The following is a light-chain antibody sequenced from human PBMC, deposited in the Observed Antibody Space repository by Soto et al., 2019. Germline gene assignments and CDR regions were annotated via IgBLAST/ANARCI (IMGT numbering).Light chain of an antibody. CDR2: VAS. CDR3: QPYNTWLWT. J-gene: IGKJ1*01. V-gene: IGKV3-15*01. CDR1: QSVNAN. Sequence: EVVMTQSPATLSVSPGERATLACRASQSVNANLAWYKQKPGQAPRLLIHVASNRATGIPARFSGSGFGTDFILTFIRLKPEDFAVYYCQPYNTWLWTLGQVTKVEI.